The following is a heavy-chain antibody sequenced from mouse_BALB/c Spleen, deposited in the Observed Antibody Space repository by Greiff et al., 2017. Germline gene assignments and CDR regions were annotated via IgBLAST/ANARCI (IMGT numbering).Heavy chain of an antibody. D-gene: IGHD2-4*01. Sequence: VQLQQSGPELVRPGESVKISCKGSGYTFTDYAMHWVKQSHAKSLEWIGVISIYYDNTNYNQKFKGKATMTVDKSSSTAYMELARLTSEDSAIYYCATAIYYDYDGYAMDYWGQGTSVTVSS. CDR1: GYTFTDYA. J-gene: IGHJ4*01. CDR2: ISIYYDNT. CDR3: ATAIYYDYDGYAMDY. V-gene: IGHV1-67*01.